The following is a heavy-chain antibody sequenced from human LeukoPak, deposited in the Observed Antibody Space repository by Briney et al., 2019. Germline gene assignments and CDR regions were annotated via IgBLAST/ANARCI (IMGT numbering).Heavy chain of an antibody. CDR3: ARYYCSGYACYSMAS. V-gene: IGHV3-21*01. Sequence: GGSLRLSCTVSGFTFSSYSMNWVRQAPGKGLEWVSSISTSSTFIYYADSVRGRYTISRDNAKNSLFLQMNSLRAEDTAVYYCARYYCSGYACYSMASWGQGVLVTVSA. D-gene: IGHD2-15*01. CDR2: ISTSSTFI. CDR1: GFTFSSYS. J-gene: IGHJ5*02.